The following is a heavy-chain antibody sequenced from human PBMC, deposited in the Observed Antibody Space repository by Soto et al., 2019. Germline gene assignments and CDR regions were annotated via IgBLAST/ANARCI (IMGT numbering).Heavy chain of an antibody. CDR1: GFTFSSHA. V-gene: IGHV3-30-3*01. Sequence: GGSLRLSCAASGFTFSSHAMHWVRQAPGKGLEWVAVISKDGSNKYSADSVKGRFTISRDNSKNTLSLQMNSLRPEDTAVYYCARDLAESGDHFDYWGLGTLVTVSS. J-gene: IGHJ4*02. CDR3: ARDLAESGDHFDY. D-gene: IGHD7-27*01. CDR2: ISKDGSNK.